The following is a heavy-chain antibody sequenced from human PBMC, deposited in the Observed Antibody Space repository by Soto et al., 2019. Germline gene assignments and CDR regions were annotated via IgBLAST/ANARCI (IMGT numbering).Heavy chain of an antibody. D-gene: IGHD3-10*01. CDR3: ARESGAPERRFGELFVLYYYYGMDV. J-gene: IGHJ6*02. CDR2: IYPGDSDT. Sequence: PGESLKISCKGSGYSFTSYWIGWVRQMPGKGLEWMGIIYPGDSDTRYSPSFQGQVTMTRDTSTSTVYMELSSLRSEDTAVYYCARESGAPERRFGELFVLYYYYGMDVWGQGTTVTVSS. CDR1: GYSFTSYW. V-gene: IGHV5-51*01.